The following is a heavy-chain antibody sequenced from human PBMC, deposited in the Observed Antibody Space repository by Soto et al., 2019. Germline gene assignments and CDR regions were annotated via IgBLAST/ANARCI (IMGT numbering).Heavy chain of an antibody. J-gene: IGHJ4*02. CDR1: GFTFGSYA. V-gene: IGHV3-23*01. D-gene: IGHD1-1*01. CDR3: AKGSTLRRPTGKLRH. CDR2: ISGGDDNT. Sequence: GGSLRLSCAASGFTFGSYAMNWVRQAPGKGLEWVSVISGGDDNTYYADSVKGRFTISRDTSRNTVYLQMNSLTAADTAVYFCAKGSTLRRPTGKLRHWGQGTLVTVSS.